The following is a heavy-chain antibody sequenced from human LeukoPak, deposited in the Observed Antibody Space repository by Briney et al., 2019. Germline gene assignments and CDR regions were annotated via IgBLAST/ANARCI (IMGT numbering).Heavy chain of an antibody. CDR2: IYYSGST. J-gene: IGHJ4*02. Sequence: SETLSLTCTVSGGSISSYYWSWIRQPPGKGLEWIGYIYYSGSTNYNPSLKSRVTISVDTSKNQFSLKLSSVTAADTAVYYCARNVEMATPTDWGQGTLVTVSS. CDR1: GGSISSYY. CDR3: ARNVEMATPTD. V-gene: IGHV4-59*01. D-gene: IGHD5-24*01.